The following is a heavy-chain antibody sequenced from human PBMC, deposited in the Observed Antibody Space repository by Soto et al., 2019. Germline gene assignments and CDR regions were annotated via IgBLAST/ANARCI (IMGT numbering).Heavy chain of an antibody. CDR2: IGSDESTV. J-gene: IGHJ4*02. D-gene: IGHD6-19*01. Sequence: GGSLRLSCVASGFTFRNYFMNWIRQAPGKGPEWLSYIGSDESTVFYADSVKGRFTTSRDNAKNSVYLQMNSLRAEDTAVYYCATLPAPSAYWGQGSLVTVSS. CDR3: ATLPAPSAY. CDR1: GFTFRNYF. V-gene: IGHV3-11*01.